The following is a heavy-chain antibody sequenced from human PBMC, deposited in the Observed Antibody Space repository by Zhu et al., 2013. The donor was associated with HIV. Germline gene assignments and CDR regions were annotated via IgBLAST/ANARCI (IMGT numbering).Heavy chain of an antibody. CDR3: ARIIAAAATNVVITTEGYYYYGMDV. V-gene: IGHV1-69*06. CDR1: GGTFSSYA. J-gene: IGHJ6*02. CDR2: IIPIFGTA. Sequence: QVQLVQSGAEVKKPGSSVKVSCKASGGTFSSYAISWVRQAPGQGLEWMGGIIPIFGTANYAQKFQGRVTITADKSTSTAYMELSSLRSEDTAVYYCARIIAAAATNVVITTEGYYYYGMDVWGQGTTVTVSS. D-gene: IGHD3-22*01.